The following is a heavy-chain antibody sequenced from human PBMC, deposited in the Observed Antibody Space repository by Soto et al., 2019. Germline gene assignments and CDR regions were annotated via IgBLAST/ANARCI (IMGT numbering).Heavy chain of an antibody. CDR3: ARDGSGSYWFDP. D-gene: IGHD1-26*01. Sequence: GASVKVSCKASGGTFSSYAISWVRQAPGQGLEWMGGIIPIFGTANYAQKFQGRVTITADESTSTAYMELSSLRSEDTAVYYCARDGSGSYWFDPWGQGTLVTVSS. J-gene: IGHJ5*02. CDR2: IIPIFGTA. CDR1: GGTFSSYA. V-gene: IGHV1-69*13.